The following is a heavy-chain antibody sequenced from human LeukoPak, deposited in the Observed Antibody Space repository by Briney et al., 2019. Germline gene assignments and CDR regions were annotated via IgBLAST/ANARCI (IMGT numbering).Heavy chain of an antibody. CDR1: GYTFTSYA. J-gene: IGHJ4*02. CDR2: INTNTGNP. Sequence: ASVKVSCKASGYTFTSYAMNWVRQAPGQGLEWMGWINTNTGNPTYAQGFTGRFVFSLDTSVSTAYLQISSLKAEDTAVYYCAEGLVSYDFWSGYSHGRNYWGQGTLVTVSS. D-gene: IGHD3-3*01. V-gene: IGHV7-4-1*02. CDR3: AEGLVSYDFWSGYSHGRNY.